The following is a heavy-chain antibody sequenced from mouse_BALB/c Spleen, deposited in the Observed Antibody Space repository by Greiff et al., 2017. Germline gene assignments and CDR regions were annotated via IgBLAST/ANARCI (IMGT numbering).Heavy chain of an antibody. CDR2: ISSGSSTI. CDR1: GFTFSSFG. Sequence: EVMLVESGGGLVQPGGSRKLSCAASGFTFSSFGMHWVRQAPEKGLEWVAYISSGSSTIYYADTVKGRFTISRDNPKNTLFLQMTSLRSEDTAMYYCASLYYGYAMDYWGQGTSVTVSS. V-gene: IGHV5-17*02. J-gene: IGHJ4*01. CDR3: ASLYYGYAMDY. D-gene: IGHD1-1*01.